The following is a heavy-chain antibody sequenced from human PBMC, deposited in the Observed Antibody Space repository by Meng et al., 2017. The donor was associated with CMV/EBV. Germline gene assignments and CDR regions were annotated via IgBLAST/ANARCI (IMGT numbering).Heavy chain of an antibody. CDR1: GFTFSDYE. V-gene: IGHV3-48*03. J-gene: IGHJ6*02. CDR3: ARVGALPTFYGMDV. CDR2: ISSSGSTI. D-gene: IGHD1-1*01. Sequence: GGSLRLPWKGSGFTFSDYEMNWVRQAPGKGLEWISYISSSGSTIYYADSVKGRFTISRDNAKNSLYLQMNSLRGEDTAVYHCARVGALPTFYGMDVWGQGTTVTVSS.